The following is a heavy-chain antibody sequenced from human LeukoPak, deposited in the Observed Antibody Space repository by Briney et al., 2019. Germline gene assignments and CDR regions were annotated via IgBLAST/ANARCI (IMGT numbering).Heavy chain of an antibody. J-gene: IGHJ5*02. D-gene: IGHD6-19*01. V-gene: IGHV1-24*01. CDR3: ATVGSGWTNWFDP. CDR2: FDPEDGET. Sequence: ASVKVSCKVSGYTLTELSMHWVRQAPGKGLEWMGGFDPEDGETIHAQKFQGRVTMTEDTSTDTAYMELSSLRSEDTAVYYCATVGSGWTNWFDPWGQGTLVTVSS. CDR1: GYTLTELS.